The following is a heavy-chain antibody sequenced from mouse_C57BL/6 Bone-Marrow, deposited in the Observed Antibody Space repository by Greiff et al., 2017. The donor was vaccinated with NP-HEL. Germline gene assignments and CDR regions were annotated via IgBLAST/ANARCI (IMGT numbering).Heavy chain of an antibody. CDR3: ARAYGNYLDY. Sequence: VQLKQSGPGLVKPSQSLSLTCSVTGYSITSGYYWNWIRRFPGNKLEWVGSISYDGSNNYSPSLKNRISITRDTSKNQCFRKLNSVTAEDTATYYCARAYGNYLDYWGQGTTLTVSS. J-gene: IGHJ2*01. D-gene: IGHD2-10*02. CDR1: GYSITSGYY. CDR2: ISYDGSN. V-gene: IGHV3-6*01.